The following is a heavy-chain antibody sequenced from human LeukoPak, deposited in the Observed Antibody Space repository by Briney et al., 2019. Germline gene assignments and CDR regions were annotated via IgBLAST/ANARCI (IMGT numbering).Heavy chain of an antibody. CDR3: ARDLVERGFNYGRCDY. CDR2: ITSSSTYI. J-gene: IGHJ4*02. CDR1: GLTFSDYS. D-gene: IGHD5-18*01. V-gene: IGHV3-21*01. Sequence: PGGSLRLSCAASGLTFSDYSMNWVRQAPGKGLEWVSSITSSSTYIYYADSVKGRFTISRDNAKNSLYLQMNSPRAEDTAVYYCARDLVERGFNYGRCDYWGQGTLVTVSS.